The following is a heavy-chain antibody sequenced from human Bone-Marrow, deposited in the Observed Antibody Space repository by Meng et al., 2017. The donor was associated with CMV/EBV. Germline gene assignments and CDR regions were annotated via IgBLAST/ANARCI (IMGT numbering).Heavy chain of an antibody. D-gene: IGHD2-21*01. CDR2: ISAYNGNT. J-gene: IGHJ4*02. V-gene: IGHV1-18*01. CDR3: ARAVRHIVVVIARYYFDY. Sequence: SVKVSCKASGYTFTSYGISWVRQAPGQGLEWMGWISAYNGNTNYAQKLQGRVTMTTDTSTSTAYMELRSLRSDDTAVYYCARAVRHIVVVIARYYFDYWGQGTLVTVSS. CDR1: GYTFTSYG.